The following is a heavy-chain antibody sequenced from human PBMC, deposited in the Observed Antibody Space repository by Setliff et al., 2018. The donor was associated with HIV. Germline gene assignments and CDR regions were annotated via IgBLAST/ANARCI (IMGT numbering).Heavy chain of an antibody. J-gene: IGHJ3*02. V-gene: IGHV5-51*01. CDR3: ARHRHTAAGTLDAFDI. Sequence: GESPTISYQGSGYSFTSNWIGWVRQMPGKGLEWMGIIHPVDSDTRYSPSFQGQVTISADKSISTAYLQWSTLKASDTAIYYCARHRHTAAGTLDAFDIWGQGTVVTVSS. CDR1: GYSFTSNW. CDR2: IHPVDSDT. D-gene: IGHD6-13*01.